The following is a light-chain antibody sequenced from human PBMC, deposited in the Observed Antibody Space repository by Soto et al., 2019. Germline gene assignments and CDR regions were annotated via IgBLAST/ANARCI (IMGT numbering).Light chain of an antibody. J-gene: IGKJ2*01. CDR3: QDYGSSPYT. CDR2: VAS. CDR1: QSVSHNH. Sequence: EIVLTQSPGTLSLSPGVRATLSCRASQSVSHNHLAWYQQKPGQAPRLLIYVASNRATAFPDRFSGSGSGTDFTLTISRLEPEEFAVYYCQDYGSSPYTFGQGTKLEIK. V-gene: IGKV3-20*01.